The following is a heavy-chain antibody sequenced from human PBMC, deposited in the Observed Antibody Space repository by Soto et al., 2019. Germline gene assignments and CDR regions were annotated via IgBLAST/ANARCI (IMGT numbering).Heavy chain of an antibody. Sequence: SETLSLTCAVSGGSFTSNNWWTWVRQPPGQGLEWIGEIYRTGSTNYNPSLKSRVTISLDKSENQFSLKVTSLTAADMAVYYCASRDPGTSVDYWGQGTLVTVSS. V-gene: IGHV4-4*02. CDR1: GGSFTSNNW. D-gene: IGHD1-7*01. CDR3: ASRDPGTSVDY. CDR2: IYRTGST. J-gene: IGHJ4*02.